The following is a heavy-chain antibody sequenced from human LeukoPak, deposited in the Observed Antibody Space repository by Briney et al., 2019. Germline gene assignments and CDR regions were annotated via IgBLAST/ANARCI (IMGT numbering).Heavy chain of an antibody. CDR3: AKTSYGSGSYRYYYYYGTDV. D-gene: IGHD3-10*01. CDR1: GGSFSGYY. Sequence: PSETLSLTCAVYGGSFSGYYWSWIRQPPGKGLEWIGEINHSGSTNYNPSLKSRVTISVDTSKNQFSLKLSSVTAADTAVYYCAKTSYGSGSYRYYYYYGTDVWGQGTTVTVSS. J-gene: IGHJ6*02. V-gene: IGHV4-34*01. CDR2: INHSGST.